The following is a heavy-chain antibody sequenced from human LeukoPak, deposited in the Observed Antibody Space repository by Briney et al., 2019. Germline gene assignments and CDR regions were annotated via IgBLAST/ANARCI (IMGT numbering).Heavy chain of an antibody. CDR3: ARYSSSWYYFDY. CDR2: ISAYNGNT. J-gene: IGHJ4*02. CDR1: GYTFTSYG. V-gene: IGHV1-18*01. D-gene: IGHD6-13*01. Sequence: ASVKVSCKASGYTFTSYGISWVRQAPGQGLEWMGWISAYNGNTNFAQKLQGRVTMTTDTSTSTAYMELRSLRSDDTAVYYCARYSSSWYYFDYWGQGTLVTVSS.